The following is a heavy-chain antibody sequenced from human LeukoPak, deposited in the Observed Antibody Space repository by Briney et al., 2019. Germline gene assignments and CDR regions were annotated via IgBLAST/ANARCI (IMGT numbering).Heavy chain of an antibody. CDR2: ISSSGSTI. V-gene: IGHV3-11*01. Sequence: GGSLRLSCAASGFTFSDYYMSWIRQAPGKGLEWVSYISSSGSTIYYADSVKGRFTISRDNAKNSLYLQMNSLRAEDTAVYYCARDSQYCSSTSCPKWFDPWGQGTLVTVSS. D-gene: IGHD2-2*01. J-gene: IGHJ5*02. CDR1: GFTFSDYY. CDR3: ARDSQYCSSTSCPKWFDP.